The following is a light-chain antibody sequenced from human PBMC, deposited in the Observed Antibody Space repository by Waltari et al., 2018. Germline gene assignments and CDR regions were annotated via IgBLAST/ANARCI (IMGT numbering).Light chain of an antibody. CDR1: QYISSY. V-gene: IGKV1-39*01. CDR3: HQYNNWPPSLT. J-gene: IGKJ4*01. CDR2: DAS. Sequence: DIQMTQSPSSLSASVGDRVTITCRASQYISSYLNWYRQKPGKAPNLLTYDASSLQSGVPSRFSGSGSGTEFTLTISSLQSDDFAVYYCHQYNNWPPSLTFGGGTKVEI.